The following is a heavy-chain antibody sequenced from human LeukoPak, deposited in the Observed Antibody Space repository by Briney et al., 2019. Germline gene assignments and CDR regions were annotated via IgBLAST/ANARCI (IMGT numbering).Heavy chain of an antibody. CDR3: AKDKRGRQKLYSSGYYFDY. V-gene: IGHV3-23*01. CDR1: GFTFNNYA. CDR2: TGASGSTT. Sequence: QPGGSLRLSCAASGFTFNNYAMSWVRQAPGKGLEWASGTGASGSTTHYAGSVKGRFTISRDNSKNTLYLQMNSLRAEDTAVYCCAKDKRGRQKLYSSGYYFDYWGQGTLVTVSS. D-gene: IGHD6-19*01. J-gene: IGHJ4*02.